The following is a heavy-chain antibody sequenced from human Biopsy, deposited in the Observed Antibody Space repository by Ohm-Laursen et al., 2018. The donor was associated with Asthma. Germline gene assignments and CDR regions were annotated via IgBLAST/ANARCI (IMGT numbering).Heavy chain of an antibody. J-gene: IGHJ1*01. Sequence: SLRLSCAASGLTFSSYGMYWVRQAPGKGLEWVAVISYDGSNKYYADSVKGRFTISRDNAKNSLYLQMNSLRAEDTAVYYCARTFHFWSPYHAEHYQLWGQGTLVTVSS. CDR2: ISYDGSNK. CDR1: GLTFSSYG. D-gene: IGHD3-3*02. CDR3: ARTFHFWSPYHAEHYQL. V-gene: IGHV3-30*03.